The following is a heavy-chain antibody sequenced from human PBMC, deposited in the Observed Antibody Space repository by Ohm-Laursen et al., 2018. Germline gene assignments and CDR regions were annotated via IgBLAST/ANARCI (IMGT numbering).Heavy chain of an antibody. D-gene: IGHD6-13*01. CDR3: AAYSTSWYVFDY. V-gene: IGHV4-59*08. J-gene: IGHJ4*02. CDR2: IYFSGGT. CDR1: GDSISSYY. Sequence: SDTLSLTCTVSGDSISSYYWSWIRQSPGKGLEWIGYIYFSGGTIYNPSLKSRVTISGDTSKNQFSLKLSSVTAADTAVYYCAAYSTSWYVFDYWGQGTLVTVSS.